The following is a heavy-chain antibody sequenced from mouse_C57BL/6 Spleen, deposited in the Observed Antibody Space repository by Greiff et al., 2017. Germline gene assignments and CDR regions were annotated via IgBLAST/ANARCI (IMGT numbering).Heavy chain of an antibody. CDR2: ISSGSSTI. Sequence: EVKLVESGGGLVKPGGSLTLSCAASGFTFSDYGMHWVRQAPEKGLEWVAYISSGSSTIYYADTVKGRFTISRDNAKNTLFLQMTSLRSEDTAMYYCARPLSTVVATPSYWGQGTTLTVSS. V-gene: IGHV5-17*01. CDR1: GFTFSDYG. D-gene: IGHD1-1*01. J-gene: IGHJ2*01. CDR3: ARPLSTVVATPSY.